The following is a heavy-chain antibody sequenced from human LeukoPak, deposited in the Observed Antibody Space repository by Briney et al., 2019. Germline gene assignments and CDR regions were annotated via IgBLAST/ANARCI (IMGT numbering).Heavy chain of an antibody. V-gene: IGHV3-23*01. CDR3: AKTIGYSYGIDY. CDR1: GFTVSSNY. Sequence: GGSLRLSCAASGFTVSSNYMSWVRQAPGKGLEWVSAISGSGGSTYYADSVKGRFTISRDNSKNTLYLQMNSLRAENTAVYYCAKTIGYSYGIDYWGQGTLVTVSS. D-gene: IGHD5-18*01. J-gene: IGHJ4*02. CDR2: ISGSGGST.